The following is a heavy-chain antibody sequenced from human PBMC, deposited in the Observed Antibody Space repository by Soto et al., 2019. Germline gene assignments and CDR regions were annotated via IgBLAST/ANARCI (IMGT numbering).Heavy chain of an antibody. D-gene: IGHD2-15*01. CDR1: GYTFTSYA. CDR2: INAGNGNT. CDR3: ARGTVVTHFDY. V-gene: IGHV1-3*05. J-gene: IGHJ4*02. Sequence: QVQLVQSGAEEKKPGASVKVSCKASGYTFTSYAMHWVRQAPGQRLEWMGWINAGNGNTKYSQKLQGRVTITRDTSGSTAYMELRSLRSEDTAVYYCARGTVVTHFDYWGQGTLVTVSS.